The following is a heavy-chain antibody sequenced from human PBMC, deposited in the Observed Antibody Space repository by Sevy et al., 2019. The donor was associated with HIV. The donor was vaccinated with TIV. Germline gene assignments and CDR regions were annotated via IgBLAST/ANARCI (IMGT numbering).Heavy chain of an antibody. D-gene: IGHD2-15*01. CDR2: INRDGSST. J-gene: IGHJ5*02. Sequence: GGSLRLSCAASGFTFRSDWMHWVRQAPGKGLVWVSRINRDGSSTAYADSVKGRFTIARDNAKNTLNLQKNSPRAEDTSVYYGLSVEGDWFDPWGQGTLVTVSS. V-gene: IGHV3-74*01. CDR1: GFTFRSDW. CDR3: LSVEGDWFDP.